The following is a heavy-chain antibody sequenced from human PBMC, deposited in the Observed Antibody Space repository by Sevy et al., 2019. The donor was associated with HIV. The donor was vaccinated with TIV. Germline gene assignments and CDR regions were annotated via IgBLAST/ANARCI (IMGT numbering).Heavy chain of an antibody. CDR1: GGSVSSGSYY. J-gene: IGHJ6*02. CDR3: ARDYGGNSVYYYYGMDV. V-gene: IGHV4-61*01. CDR2: IYYSGST. Sequence: SETLSLTCTVSGGSVSSGSYYWSWIRQPPGKGLEWIGYIYYSGSTNYNPSLKSRVTISVDTSKNQFSLKLSSVTAAETAVYYCARDYGGNSVYYYYGMDVWGQGTTVTVSS. D-gene: IGHD4-17*01.